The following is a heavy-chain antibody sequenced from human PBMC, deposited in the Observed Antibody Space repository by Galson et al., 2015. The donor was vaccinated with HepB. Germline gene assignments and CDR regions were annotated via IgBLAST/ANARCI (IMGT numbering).Heavy chain of an antibody. Sequence: SVKVSCKASGYTFTSYDINWVRQATGQGLEWVGWMNPKSGDTGYAQKFQGRVTMTRDTSISTAYMELSSLKSDDTAVYYCVTSSYENTGPPGWGQGALVTVSS. V-gene: IGHV1-8*01. CDR2: MNPKSGDT. J-gene: IGHJ4*02. CDR1: GYTFTSYD. D-gene: IGHD3-22*01. CDR3: VTSSYENTGPPG.